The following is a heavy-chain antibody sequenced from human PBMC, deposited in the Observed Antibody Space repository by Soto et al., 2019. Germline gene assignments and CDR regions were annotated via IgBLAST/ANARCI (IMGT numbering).Heavy chain of an antibody. V-gene: IGHV1-3*01. CDR3: ARDAYCGGGACYDFDI. D-gene: IGHD2-21*01. CDR1: GYTFSSFA. CDR2: INAGNGNT. Sequence: QVHLVQSGAEVKKPGASVKVSCEASGYTFSSFAMHRVRQAPGQRLEWMGRINAGNGNTKYSQKFQGRVTFTRDTSASKAYLELSNLRSEDTAVYYCARDAYCGGGACYDFDIWGQGTMVTVSS. J-gene: IGHJ3*02.